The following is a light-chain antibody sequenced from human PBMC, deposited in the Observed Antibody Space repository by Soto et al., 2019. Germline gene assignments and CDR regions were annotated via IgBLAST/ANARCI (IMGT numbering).Light chain of an antibody. V-gene: IGKV3-15*01. CDR3: QQFSSYPLT. CDR2: GAS. Sequence: IVMTQSPATLSVSPGERATLSCRASQSVRNNLAWYQQKPGQAPSLLIYGASTRATGIPARFSGSGSGTEFTLTISRLEPEDFAVYYCQQFSSYPLTFGGGTKVDI. J-gene: IGKJ4*01. CDR1: QSVRNN.